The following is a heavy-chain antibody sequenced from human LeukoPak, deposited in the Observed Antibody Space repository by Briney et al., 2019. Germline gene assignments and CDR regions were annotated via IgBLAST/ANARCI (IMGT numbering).Heavy chain of an antibody. D-gene: IGHD3-10*01. CDR2: MFYSGST. J-gene: IGHJ5*01. CDR3: ASSSGTMVRGGKWFDS. V-gene: IGHV4-59*01. CDR1: GDSFSGDY. Sequence: SETLSLTCAVSGDSFSGDYWNWIRQPPGKGLEWIGNMFYSGSTNYNPSLKSRVTISVDTSKKQFTLKLSSVTEADTAVYDCASSSGTMVRGGKWFDSCVQGTLVTVSS.